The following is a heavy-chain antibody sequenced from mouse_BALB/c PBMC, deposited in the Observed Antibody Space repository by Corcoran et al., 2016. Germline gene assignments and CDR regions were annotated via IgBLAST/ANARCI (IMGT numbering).Heavy chain of an antibody. CDR3: ARLYPGIAMDY. CDR1: GYTFTSYV. Sequence: EVQLQQSGPELVKHGASVKMSCKASGYTFTSYVMHWVKQKPGQGLEWIGYINPYNDGTKYNEKFKGKATLNSDKSSSTAYMELSSLTSEDSAVYYCARLYPGIAMDYWGQGTSVTVSS. J-gene: IGHJ4*01. V-gene: IGHV1S136*01. CDR2: INPYNDGT.